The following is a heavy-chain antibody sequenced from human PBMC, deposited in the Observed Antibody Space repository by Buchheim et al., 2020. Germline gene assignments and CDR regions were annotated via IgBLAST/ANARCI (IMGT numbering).Heavy chain of an antibody. CDR3: ARGGTYSYGHFDY. CDR1: GFTFSSYW. CDR2: TNSDGRST. V-gene: IGHV3-74*01. D-gene: IGHD5-18*01. Sequence: EVQLVESGGGLVQPGGSLRLSCAASGFTFSSYWMHWVRQAPGKGLVWVSRTNSDGRSTNYADSVKGRFTISRDNTKNTLYLRMNSLRADETAFYYCARGGTYSYGHFDYWGQGTL. J-gene: IGHJ4*02.